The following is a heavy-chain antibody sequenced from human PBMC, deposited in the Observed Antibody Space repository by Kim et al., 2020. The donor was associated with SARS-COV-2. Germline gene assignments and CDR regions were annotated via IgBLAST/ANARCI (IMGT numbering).Heavy chain of an antibody. Sequence: GGSLRLSCAASGFSFSMYAMNWVRQAPGKGLEWVSAISGSGAITYYADSVKGRFSISRDNSKNTLYLQMISLRVEDTAVYYCAKDLHGGDCYHPGHWGQGTLLTVSS. CDR2: ISGSGAIT. V-gene: IGHV3-23*01. CDR3: AKDLHGGDCYHPGH. CDR1: GFSFSMYA. D-gene: IGHD2-21*02. J-gene: IGHJ4*02.